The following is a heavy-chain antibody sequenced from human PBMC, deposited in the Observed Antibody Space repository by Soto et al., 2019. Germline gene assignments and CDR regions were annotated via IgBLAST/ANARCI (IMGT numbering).Heavy chain of an antibody. CDR1: GYSFTNND. Sequence: GASLKVSCRASGYSFTNNDVSWVRQATGQGLEWMGWMNPGIGDTGYAQKFQGRVTRTRDISIATAYLELSSLRSDDTAIYYCARMATFGSLNWFDPWGQGPLVTVSS. D-gene: IGHD3-16*01. V-gene: IGHV1-8*01. J-gene: IGHJ5*02. CDR3: ARMATFGSLNWFDP. CDR2: MNPGIGDT.